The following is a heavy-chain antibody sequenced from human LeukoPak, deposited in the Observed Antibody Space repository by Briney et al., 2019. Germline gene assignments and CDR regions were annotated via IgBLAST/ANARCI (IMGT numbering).Heavy chain of an antibody. D-gene: IGHD6-6*01. CDR3: ARLLPASRHYFDY. CDR2: IYGGGAT. V-gene: IGHV3-53*01. J-gene: IGHJ4*02. CDR1: GLIVSSDY. Sequence: GGSLRLSCAASGLIVSSDYLAWVRQAPGKGLEWISVIYGGGATYYADFVQGRFTIFRDSSRNALYLQMNSLGVEDTAVYYCARLLPASRHYFDYWGQGTLVSVSS.